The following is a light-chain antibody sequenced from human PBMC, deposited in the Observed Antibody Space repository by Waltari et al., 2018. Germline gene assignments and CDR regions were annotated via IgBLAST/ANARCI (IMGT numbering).Light chain of an antibody. Sequence: EIVLTQSPVTLSLSPGERATLSCRASQSVSSYLAWYQQKPGQAPRLLIYDASNRATGIPARFSGSGSGTDFTLTISSLEPEDFAVYYCQQRSNWPPPITFGQGTRLEIK. CDR3: QQRSNWPPPIT. J-gene: IGKJ5*01. CDR1: QSVSSY. CDR2: DAS. V-gene: IGKV3-11*01.